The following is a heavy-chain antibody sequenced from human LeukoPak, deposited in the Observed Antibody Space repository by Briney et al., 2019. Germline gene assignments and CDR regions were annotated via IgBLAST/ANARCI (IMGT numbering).Heavy chain of an antibody. V-gene: IGHV3-23*01. Sequence: GGSLRLSCAVSGFTFSSHWMSWVRQAPGKGLEWVSAISGSGGSTYYADSVKGRFTISRDNSKNTLYLQMNSLRAEDTAVYYCAKDRYYYDSSGYHNWFDPWGQGTLSPSPQ. J-gene: IGHJ5*02. CDR2: ISGSGGST. CDR1: GFTFSSHW. D-gene: IGHD3-22*01. CDR3: AKDRYYYDSSGYHNWFDP.